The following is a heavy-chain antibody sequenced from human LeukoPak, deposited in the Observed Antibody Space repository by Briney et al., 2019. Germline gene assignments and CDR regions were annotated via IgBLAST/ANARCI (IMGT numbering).Heavy chain of an antibody. CDR2: IYHSGST. D-gene: IGHD3-9*01. J-gene: IGHJ6*02. CDR1: GGSISSGGYS. CDR3: ARVDTNYYYYGMDV. Sequence: SETLSLTCAVSGGSISSGGYSWSWIRQPPGKGLEWIGYIYHSGSTYYNPSLKSRVTISVDTSKNQFSLKLSSVTAADTAVYYCARVDTNYYYYGMDVWGQGTTVTVSS. V-gene: IGHV4-30-2*05.